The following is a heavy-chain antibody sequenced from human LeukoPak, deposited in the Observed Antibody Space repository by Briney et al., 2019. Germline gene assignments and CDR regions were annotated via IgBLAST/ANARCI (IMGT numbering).Heavy chain of an antibody. CDR1: GYPFNNYD. V-gene: IGHV1-8*01. Sequence: ASVKVSCKASGYPFNNYDINWVRQATGQGLEWMGWMNPHSGKTGYAQNFQGRVTMTRDTSISTAYMELRSLRSDDTAVYYCARDSDSSGYYFDSWGQGTLVTVSS. J-gene: IGHJ4*02. CDR3: ARDSDSSGYYFDS. D-gene: IGHD3-22*01. CDR2: MNPHSGKT.